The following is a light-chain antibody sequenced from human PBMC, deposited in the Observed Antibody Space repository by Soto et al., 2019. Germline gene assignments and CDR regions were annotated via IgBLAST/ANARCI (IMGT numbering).Light chain of an antibody. V-gene: IGKV2-28*01. CDR1: LSLLQSNGYNY. CDR3: MQSQQSPPT. CDR2: FGS. Sequence: DIVMTQSPLSLPVTPGEPASISCSSSLSLLQSNGYNYWGWYLQKPGQSPQLLIYFGSYRASGVPARFSGSGSSTDFTLKIRRVEAEDVGVYYCMQSQQSPPTFGQGTKVEI. J-gene: IGKJ1*01.